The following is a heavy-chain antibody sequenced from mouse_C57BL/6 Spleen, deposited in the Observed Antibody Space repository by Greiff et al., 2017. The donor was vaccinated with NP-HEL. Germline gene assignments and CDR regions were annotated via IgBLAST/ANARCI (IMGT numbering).Heavy chain of an antibody. V-gene: IGHV1-62-2*01. D-gene: IGHD2-4*01. CDR1: GYTFTEYT. J-gene: IGHJ3*01. CDR2: FYPGSGRI. CDR3: ARHEGPYDYDEEAFAY. Sequence: VQLQQSGAELVKPGASVKLSCKASGYTFTEYTIHWVKQRSGQGLEWIGWFYPGSGRIKYNEKFKDKATLTADKSSSTVYMELSRLTSEDSAVYFCARHEGPYDYDEEAFAYWGQGTLVTVSA.